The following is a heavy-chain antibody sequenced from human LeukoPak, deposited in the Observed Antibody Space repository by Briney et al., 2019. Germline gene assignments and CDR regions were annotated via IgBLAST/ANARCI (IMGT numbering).Heavy chain of an antibody. CDR2: ISYDGSNK. Sequence: GGSLRLSCAASGFTFSSYGMHWVRQAPGKGLEWVAVISYDGSNKYCADSVKGRFTISRDNSKNTLYLQMNSLRAEDTAVYYCAKGRPYYYDSSGYYLNAAFDIWGQGTMVTVSS. D-gene: IGHD3-22*01. J-gene: IGHJ3*02. V-gene: IGHV3-30*18. CDR1: GFTFSSYG. CDR3: AKGRPYYYDSSGYYLNAAFDI.